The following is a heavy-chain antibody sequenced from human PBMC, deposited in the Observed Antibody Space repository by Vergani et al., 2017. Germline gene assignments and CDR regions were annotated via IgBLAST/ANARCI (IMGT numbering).Heavy chain of an antibody. V-gene: IGHV1-69*08. CDR2: IIPILGIA. D-gene: IGHD6-6*01. J-gene: IGHJ4*02. CDR1: GGTFSSYT. Sequence: QVQLVQSGAEVKKPGSSVKVSCKASGGTFSSYTISWVRQAPGQGLEWMGRIIPILGIANYAQKFQGRVTITADKSTSTAYMELSSLRSEDTAVYYCARDATGEYSSSSDFEDYWGQGTLVTVSS. CDR3: ARDATGEYSSSSDFEDY.